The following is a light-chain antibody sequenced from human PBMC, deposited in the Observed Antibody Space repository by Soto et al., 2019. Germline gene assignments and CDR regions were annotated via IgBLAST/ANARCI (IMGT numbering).Light chain of an antibody. CDR3: QRHVSSLPSWT. J-gene: IGKJ1*01. V-gene: IGKV3-20*01. CDR2: GAS. Sequence: EIVVTQSPGTLSVSPGERATLFCRVSQSVSSNYLAWYQQKPGQAPSLLIYGASSRATGIPDRFSGSGSGTDFNRTITRLEPEDFAVYDCQRHVSSLPSWTFGQGTQVEIK. CDR1: QSVSSNY.